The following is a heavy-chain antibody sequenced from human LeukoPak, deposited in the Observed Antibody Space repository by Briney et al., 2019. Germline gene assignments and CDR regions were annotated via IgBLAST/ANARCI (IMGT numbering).Heavy chain of an antibody. CDR1: GFTFSTFA. CDR2: IFPSGGEI. Sequence: GGSLRLSCAASGFTFSTFAMIWVRQPPGKGLEWVSSIFPSGGEIHYADSVRGRFTISRDNSKSTLSLQMNSLRAEDTAIYYCATYRQVLLPFESWGLGTLVTVSS. J-gene: IGHJ4*02. V-gene: IGHV3-23*01. D-gene: IGHD2-8*02. CDR3: ATYRQVLLPFES.